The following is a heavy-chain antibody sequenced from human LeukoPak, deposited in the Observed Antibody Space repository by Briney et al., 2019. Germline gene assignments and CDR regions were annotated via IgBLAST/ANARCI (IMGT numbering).Heavy chain of an antibody. Sequence: SETLSLTCTVSGGSISSYYWSWIRQPPGKGLEWIGYIYYSGSTNYNPSLKRRVTISVDTSKNQFSLKLSSVTAADTAVYYCARGDIVVVPAAMNAFDIWGQGTMVTVSS. J-gene: IGHJ3*02. D-gene: IGHD2-2*01. CDR1: GGSISSYY. V-gene: IGHV4-59*01. CDR2: IYYSGST. CDR3: ARGDIVVVPAAMNAFDI.